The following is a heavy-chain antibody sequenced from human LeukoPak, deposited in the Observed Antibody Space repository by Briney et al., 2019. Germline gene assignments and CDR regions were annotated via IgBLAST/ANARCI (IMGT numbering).Heavy chain of an antibody. CDR3: ARIFIRNGYSSYFDC. CDR2: AYQSGTT. CDR1: GFSISSGHY. V-gene: IGHV4-38-2*02. Sequence: PSETLSLTCTVSGFSISSGHYWGWVRPPPGAGLEWIGSAYQSGTTYYNPSLKSRVTTSVDMSKNQFSLRLRPVTAADTAVYYCARIFIRNGYSSYFDCWGQGTLVTVSS. J-gene: IGHJ4*02. D-gene: IGHD5-18*01.